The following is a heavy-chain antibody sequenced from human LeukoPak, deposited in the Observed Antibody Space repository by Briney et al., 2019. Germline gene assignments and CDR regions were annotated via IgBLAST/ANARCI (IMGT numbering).Heavy chain of an antibody. V-gene: IGHV3-74*01. J-gene: IGHJ4*02. CDR1: GFTFSSYW. D-gene: IGHD2-2*01. Sequence: GGSLRLSCAASGFTFSSYWMHWVRQAPGKGLVWVSRINSDGSSTSYADSVKGRFTISGDNAKNTLYLQMNSLRAEDTAVYYCARADYYCSSTSCGFDYWGQGTLVTVSS. CDR2: INSDGSST. CDR3: ARADYYCSSTSCGFDY.